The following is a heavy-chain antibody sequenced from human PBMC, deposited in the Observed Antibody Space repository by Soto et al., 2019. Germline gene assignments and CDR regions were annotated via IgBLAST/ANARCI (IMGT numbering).Heavy chain of an antibody. V-gene: IGHV1-69*10. CDR1: GGTFSSYA. Sequence: ASVKVSCKASGGTFSSYAISWVRQAPGQGLEWMGGIIPILGIANYAQKFQGRVTITADKSTSTAYMELSSLRSEDTAVEYCARGSVWGSYRDTSWFDPWGQGTLVTVSS. CDR3: ARGSVWGSYRDTSWFDP. CDR2: IIPILGIA. D-gene: IGHD3-16*02. J-gene: IGHJ5*02.